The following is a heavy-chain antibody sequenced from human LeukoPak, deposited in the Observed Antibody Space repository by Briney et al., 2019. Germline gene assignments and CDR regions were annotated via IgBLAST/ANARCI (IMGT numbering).Heavy chain of an antibody. CDR1: GDSVSSNSAA. J-gene: IGHJ4*02. CDR2: TYYRSKWYN. Sequence: SQTLSLTCAISGDSVSSNSAAWNWIRQSPSRGLEWLGRTYYRSKWYNDYAVSVKSRITINPDTSKNQFSLQLNPVTPEDTAVYYCARDRGVKTIVGATGFDYWGQGTLVTVSS. V-gene: IGHV6-1*01. D-gene: IGHD1-26*01. CDR3: ARDRGVKTIVGATGFDY.